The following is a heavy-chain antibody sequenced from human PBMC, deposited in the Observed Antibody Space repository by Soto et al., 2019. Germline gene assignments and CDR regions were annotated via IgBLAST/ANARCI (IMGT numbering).Heavy chain of an antibody. D-gene: IGHD2-2*02. Sequence: GGTLRLSCTASGFTFSDYAMSWVRQPPGKGLEWVSVISAGGSTYYADSVKGRFTVSRANSKNTLYLQMNSLRAEDTAVYYCANVPIWCSSTSCYTEGFDYWGQGTLVTVSS. CDR3: ANVPIWCSSTSCYTEGFDY. J-gene: IGHJ4*02. CDR2: ISAGGST. CDR1: GFTFSDYA. V-gene: IGHV3-23*01.